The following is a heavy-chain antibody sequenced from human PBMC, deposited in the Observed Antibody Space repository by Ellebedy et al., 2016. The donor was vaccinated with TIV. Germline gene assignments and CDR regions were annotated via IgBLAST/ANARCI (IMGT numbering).Heavy chain of an antibody. CDR2: INFGNGKT. J-gene: IGHJ4*02. CDR3: ARAMATPGAWDY. CDR1: GYTFISYP. Sequence: AASVKVSCKASGYTFISYPMHWVRQAPGQRLEWMGWINFGNGKTKYSENFQGRVSISRDTSATTSYMDLSSLRSEDTAVYFCARAMATPGAWDYWGQGTPVTVSS. V-gene: IGHV1-3*01. D-gene: IGHD2-8*01.